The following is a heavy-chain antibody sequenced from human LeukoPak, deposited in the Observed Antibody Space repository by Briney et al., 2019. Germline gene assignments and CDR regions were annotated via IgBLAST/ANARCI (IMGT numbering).Heavy chain of an antibody. CDR2: ISGSGVGT. J-gene: IGHJ4*02. CDR3: AKDHFTGGDYGDYFDL. Sequence: GGSLRLSCAASGFTFSSYAMSWVRQAPGKGLEWVSTISGSGVGTHYADSVKGRFTISRDDSKNTLYLQMNSLRAEDTAVYYCAKDHFTGGDYGDYFDLWGQGVLVTVSS. CDR1: GFTFSSYA. D-gene: IGHD3-16*01. V-gene: IGHV3-23*01.